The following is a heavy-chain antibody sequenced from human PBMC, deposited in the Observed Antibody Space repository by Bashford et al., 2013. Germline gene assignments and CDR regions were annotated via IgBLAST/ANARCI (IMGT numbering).Heavy chain of an antibody. CDR3: AKDLGAGSGYFTS. J-gene: IGHJ5*02. Sequence: GGSLRLSCVGSEFTLGNYWMHWVRQGPGKDLMWVSRINADGTRRHYADSVQGRFTISRDNVQNSLFLQMDSLRAEDTAFYYCAKDLGAGSGYFTSWGQGTLVTVSS. D-gene: IGHD6-25*01. CDR2: INADGTRR. V-gene: IGHV3-74*01. CDR1: EFTLGNYW.